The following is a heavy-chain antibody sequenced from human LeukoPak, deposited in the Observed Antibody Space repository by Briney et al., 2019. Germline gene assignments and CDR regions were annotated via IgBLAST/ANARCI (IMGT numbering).Heavy chain of an antibody. J-gene: IGHJ4*02. D-gene: IGHD3-22*01. CDR1: GDTFSSYA. V-gene: IGHV1-69*01. Sequence: SVKVSCKASGDTFSSYAISWVRQAPGQGLEWMGGIIPIFGTANYAQKFQGRVTITADESTSTAYMELSSLRSEDTAVYYCARAGYYYDSSGYMGIDYWGQGTLVTVSS. CDR3: ARAGYYYDSSGYMGIDY. CDR2: IIPIFGTA.